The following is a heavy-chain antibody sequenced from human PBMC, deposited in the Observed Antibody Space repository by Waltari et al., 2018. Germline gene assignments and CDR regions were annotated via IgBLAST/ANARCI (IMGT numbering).Heavy chain of an antibody. Sequence: EVQLVESGGGLVQPGGSLRLSCAASGFTFSSYEMNWVRQAPGKGLEWVSYISSSGSTIYYADSVKGRFTISRDNAKNSLYLQMNSLRAEDTAVYYCARINRGYYDSSGYYLDYWGQGTLVTVSS. D-gene: IGHD3-22*01. V-gene: IGHV3-48*03. J-gene: IGHJ4*02. CDR1: GFTFSSYE. CDR3: ARINRGYYDSSGYYLDY. CDR2: ISSSGSTI.